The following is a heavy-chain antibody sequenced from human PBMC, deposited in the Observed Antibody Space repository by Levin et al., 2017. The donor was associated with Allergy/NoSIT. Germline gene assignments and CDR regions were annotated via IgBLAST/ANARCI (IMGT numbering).Heavy chain of an antibody. V-gene: IGHV4-34*01. CDR2: INHSGST. Sequence: SETLSLTCAVYGGSFSGYYWSWIRQPPGKGLEWIGEINHSGSTNYNPSLKSRVTISVDTPKNQFSLKLSSVTAADTAVYYCARALYHRLGQRAYYYDSSGLLMGNYFDYWGQGTLVTVSS. J-gene: IGHJ4*02. CDR3: ARALYHRLGQRAYYYDSSGLLMGNYFDY. D-gene: IGHD3-22*01. CDR1: GGSFSGYY.